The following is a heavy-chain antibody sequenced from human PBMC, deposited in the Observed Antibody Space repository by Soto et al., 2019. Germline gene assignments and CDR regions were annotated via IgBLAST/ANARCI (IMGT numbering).Heavy chain of an antibody. CDR2: MSHRGST. CDR3: ARHGNGYCPDH. V-gene: IGHV4-4*02. D-gene: IGHD5-18*01. Sequence: QVQLQESGPGLVKPSGTLSLTCAVSGASVSSTSWWSWVRQPPGKGLEWIGEMSHRGSTIYNPFLKSRATMSLDQSRNQGPLNLISVTAADTAMYSCARHGNGYCPDHWGQGTLVTVSS. CDR1: GASVSSTSW. J-gene: IGHJ4*02.